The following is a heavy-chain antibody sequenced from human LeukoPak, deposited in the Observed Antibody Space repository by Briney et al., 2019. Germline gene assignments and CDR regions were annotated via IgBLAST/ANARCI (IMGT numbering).Heavy chain of an antibody. Sequence: ASVKVSCKASGYIFTSYDINWVRQATGQRLGWLGWMSPNSGNTGYAQKFQGRVTMTRSTALSTAYMELSSLKSDDTAAYYCTRGPPNWGYDFWGQGTLVTVSS. V-gene: IGHV1-8*01. CDR2: MSPNSGNT. D-gene: IGHD3/OR15-3a*01. CDR1: GYIFTSYD. CDR3: TRGPPNWGYDF. J-gene: IGHJ4*02.